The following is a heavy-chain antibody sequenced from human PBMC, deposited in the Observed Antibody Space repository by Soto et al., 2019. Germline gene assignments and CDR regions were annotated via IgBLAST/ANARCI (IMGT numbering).Heavy chain of an antibody. CDR2: ISAYNGNT. V-gene: IGHV1-18*01. Sequence: GASVKVSCKASGYTFTSYGISWVRQAPGQGLEWMGWISAYNGNTNYAQKLQGRVTMTTDTSTSTAYMELRSLRSDDTAVYYCAGLGHFDLQYYFDYWGQGTLVTVSS. CDR3: AGLGHFDLQYYFDY. D-gene: IGHD3-9*01. CDR1: GYTFTSYG. J-gene: IGHJ4*02.